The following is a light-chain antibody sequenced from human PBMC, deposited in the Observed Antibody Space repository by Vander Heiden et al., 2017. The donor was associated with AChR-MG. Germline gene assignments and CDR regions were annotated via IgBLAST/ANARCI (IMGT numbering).Light chain of an antibody. CDR3: QQEDNLPFT. V-gene: IGKV1-33*01. CDR2: DAS. CDR1: QDIDNY. J-gene: IGKJ3*01. Sequence: DIQMTQSPSSLSASVGDRVTITCQASQDIDNYLNWFQQKPGKAPKLLIYDASNLETGVPSRFSGSGSGTDFTFTISSLQPEDIATYYCQQEDNLPFTFGHGTKVDIK.